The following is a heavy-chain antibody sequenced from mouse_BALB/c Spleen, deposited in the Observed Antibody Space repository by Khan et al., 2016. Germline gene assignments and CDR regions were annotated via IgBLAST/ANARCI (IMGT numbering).Heavy chain of an antibody. CDR3: ARTARIKY. V-gene: IGHV3-2*02. Sequence: EVQLQESGPGLVKPSQSLSLTCTVTGYSITSGYGWNWIRQFPGNKLEWMGYISYSGRTNYTQSLKSRTSTTRDASKNQFFLQLNSVTTEDTATYYCARTARIKYWGQGTTLTVSS. CDR2: ISYSGRT. D-gene: IGHD1-2*01. CDR1: GYSITSGYG. J-gene: IGHJ2*01.